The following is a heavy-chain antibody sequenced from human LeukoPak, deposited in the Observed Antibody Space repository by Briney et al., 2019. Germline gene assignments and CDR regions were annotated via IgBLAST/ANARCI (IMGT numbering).Heavy chain of an antibody. Sequence: GGSLRLSCAASGFTFDDYGMSWVRQAPGKGLEWVSGINWNGGSTGYADSVKGRFTISRDNSKNTLYLQMNSLRAEDTAVYYCAKTLSIWSTQHYWGQGTLVTVSS. CDR1: GFTFDDYG. V-gene: IGHV3-20*04. J-gene: IGHJ4*02. CDR2: INWNGGST. D-gene: IGHD2-8*02. CDR3: AKTLSIWSTQHY.